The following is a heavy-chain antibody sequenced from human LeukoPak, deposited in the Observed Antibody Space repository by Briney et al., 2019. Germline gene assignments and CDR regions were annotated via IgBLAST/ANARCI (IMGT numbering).Heavy chain of an antibody. CDR2: VNPDNGVT. CDR3: ARYSVDYGPWFPEF. V-gene: IGHV1-2*02. D-gene: IGHD1-26*01. Sequence: ASVKVSCKTSGYTFTGYYVNWVRQAPGQGLEWMGWVNPDNGVTHFSQKFQGRVTMTRDTSISTAYMELNRLTSDDTAVYYCARYSVDYGPWFPEFWGQGTLVIVSS. CDR1: GYTFTGYY. J-gene: IGHJ4*02.